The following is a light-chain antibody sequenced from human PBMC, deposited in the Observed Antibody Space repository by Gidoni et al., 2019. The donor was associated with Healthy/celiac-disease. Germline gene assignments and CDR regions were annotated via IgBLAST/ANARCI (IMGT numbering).Light chain of an antibody. CDR3: QSPGT. J-gene: IGKJ1*01. Sequence: DIQMTQSPSTLSASVGDRVTITCRASQSISSWLAWYQQNPGKAPKLLIYKASSLESGVPSRFSGSGSGTEFTLTISSLQPDDFATYYCQSPGTFGQGTKVEIK. V-gene: IGKV1-5*03. CDR1: QSISSW. CDR2: KAS.